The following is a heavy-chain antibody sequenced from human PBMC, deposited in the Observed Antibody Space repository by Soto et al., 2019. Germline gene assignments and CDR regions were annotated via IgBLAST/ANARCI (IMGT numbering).Heavy chain of an antibody. CDR3: AHQGDFFDTRLS. CDR1: GLTFSAAW. V-gene: IGHV3-15*07. D-gene: IGHD3-16*01. J-gene: IGHJ5*02. CDR2: IKSKGGGETT. Sequence: EVQLVESGGGLVKPGESLRLSCAVSGLTFSAAWMKWVRQAPGRGLEWVGRIKSKGGGETTDYAAPVQGRFTISRDDSKNTLYLQMNRLNTEETAGYYCAHQGDFFDTRLSWGQGTLVSVSS.